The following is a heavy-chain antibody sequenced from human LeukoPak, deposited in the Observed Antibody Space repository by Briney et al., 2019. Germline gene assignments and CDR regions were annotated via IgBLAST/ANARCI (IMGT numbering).Heavy chain of an antibody. D-gene: IGHD5-12*01. V-gene: IGHV3-21*01. J-gene: IGHJ4*02. CDR1: RFTFSSYA. CDR3: ARDSTHRSGYDEGSFDY. Sequence: GGSLRLSCAASRFTFSSYAMHWVRQAPGKGLEWVSSISSSSYIYYADSVKGRFTISRDNAKNSLYLQMNCLRAEDTAVYYCARDSTHRSGYDEGSFDYWGQGTLVTVSS. CDR2: ISSSSYI.